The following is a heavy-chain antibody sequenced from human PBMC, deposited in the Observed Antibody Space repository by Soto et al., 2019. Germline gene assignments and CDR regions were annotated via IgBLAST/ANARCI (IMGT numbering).Heavy chain of an antibody. CDR2: IRSSGSPT. CDR3: ARMTSSLSPGR. Sequence: GGSLRLSCVGSGFAFSNYSMNWVRQAPGKGLEWVSYIRSSGSPTYYAGSVKGRFTISRDNAKKSLYLQMNSLRAEDTAVYYCARMTSSLSPGRWDQGTLVTVSS. D-gene: IGHD2-2*01. J-gene: IGHJ4*02. V-gene: IGHV3-48*01. CDR1: GFAFSNYS.